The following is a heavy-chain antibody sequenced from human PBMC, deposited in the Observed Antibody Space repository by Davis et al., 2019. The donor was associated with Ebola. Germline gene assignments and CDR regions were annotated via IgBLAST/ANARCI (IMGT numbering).Heavy chain of an antibody. V-gene: IGHV3-48*04. D-gene: IGHD3-3*01. J-gene: IGHJ6*02. CDR1: GFTFSSYS. Sequence: PGGSLRLSCAASGFTFSSYSMNWVRQAPGKGLEWISYISSSGSTIYYADSVKGRFTISRDNATNTLYLQMNSLRAEDTAVYYGARGGGLLRFVEWLSGDYGMDVWGQGTTVTVSS. CDR2: ISSSGSTI. CDR3: ARGGGLLRFVEWLSGDYGMDV.